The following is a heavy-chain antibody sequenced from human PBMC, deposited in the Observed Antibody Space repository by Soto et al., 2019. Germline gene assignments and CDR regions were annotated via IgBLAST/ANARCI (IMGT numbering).Heavy chain of an antibody. CDR1: GFTFSSYG. CDR2: ISYDGSNK. V-gene: IGHV3-30*18. J-gene: IGHJ4*02. D-gene: IGHD4-4*01. CDR3: AKEGDGYSEDY. Sequence: QVQLVESGGGVVQPGRSLRLSCAASGFTFSSYGMHWVRQAPGKGLEWVAVISYDGSNKYYADSVKGRFTISRDNSKNTLYLQMNSLRAEDTAVYYCAKEGDGYSEDYWGQGTLVTVSS.